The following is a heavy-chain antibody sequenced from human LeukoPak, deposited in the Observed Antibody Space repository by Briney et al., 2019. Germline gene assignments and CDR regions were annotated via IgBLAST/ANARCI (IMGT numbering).Heavy chain of an antibody. J-gene: IGHJ4*02. CDR3: AKAPGPEWLFDY. CDR1: GFTFSSYA. CDR2: ISGSGGST. Sequence: GGSLRLCCAASGFTFSSYAMSWVRQAPGKGLEWVSAISGSGGSTYYADSVKGRFTISRDNSKNTLYLQMNSLRAEDTAVYYCAKAPGPEWLFDYWGQGTLVTVSS. D-gene: IGHD3-3*01. V-gene: IGHV3-23*01.